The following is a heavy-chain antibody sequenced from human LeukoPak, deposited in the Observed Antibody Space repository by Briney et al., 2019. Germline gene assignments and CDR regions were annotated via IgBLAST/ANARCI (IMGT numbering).Heavy chain of an antibody. V-gene: IGHV4-61*02. J-gene: IGHJ4*02. CDR3: ARGGKASEDY. CDR1: GGSISSGSYY. CDR2: ICTSGST. Sequence: SQTLSLTCTVSGGSISSGSYYWSWIRQPAGRGLEWIGRICTSGSTNYNPSLKSRVTISVDTSKNQFSLKLSSVTAAATTHVSCARGGKASEDYWGQGTLVTVSS. D-gene: IGHD3-16*01.